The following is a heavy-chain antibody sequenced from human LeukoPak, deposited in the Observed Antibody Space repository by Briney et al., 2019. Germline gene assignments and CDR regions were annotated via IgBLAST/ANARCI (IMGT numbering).Heavy chain of an antibody. CDR1: GFTFSSYW. Sequence: GGSLRLSCEASGFTFSSYWMSWVRQAPGKGLEWVAVISYDGSNKYYADSVKGRFTISRDNSKNTLYLQMNSLRAEDTAVYYCAKDPYGDYGTHTDYWGQGTLVTVSS. CDR3: AKDPYGDYGTHTDY. CDR2: ISYDGSNK. J-gene: IGHJ4*02. V-gene: IGHV3-30*18. D-gene: IGHD4-17*01.